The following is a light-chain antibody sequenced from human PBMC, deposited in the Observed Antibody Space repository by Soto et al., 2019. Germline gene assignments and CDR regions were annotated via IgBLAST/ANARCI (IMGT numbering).Light chain of an antibody. CDR1: QRISIW. Sequence: IQMTQSPSTLSASVGDRVTISCRASQRISIWLAWYQQKPGRAPKLLISDASSLESGVPSRFSGSRSGTEFTLTIASLQPDDFATYYCQQYFSYWTFGQGTKVEIK. V-gene: IGKV1-5*01. J-gene: IGKJ1*01. CDR2: DAS. CDR3: QQYFSYWT.